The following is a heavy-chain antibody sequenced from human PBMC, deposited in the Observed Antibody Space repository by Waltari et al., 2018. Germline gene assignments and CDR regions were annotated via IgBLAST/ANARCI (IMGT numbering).Heavy chain of an antibody. Sequence: QVQLVQSGAEVKKPGASVKVSCKASGYTFTSYDINWVRQATGQGLEWMGWMNPNSGNTGHAQKFQGRVTMTRNTSISTAYMELSSLRSEDTAVYYCARGLSPYSSGWYGMPAEYYGMDVWGQGTTVTVSS. CDR2: MNPNSGNT. V-gene: IGHV1-8*02. J-gene: IGHJ6*02. D-gene: IGHD6-19*01. CDR3: ARGLSPYSSGWYGMPAEYYGMDV. CDR1: GYTFTSYD.